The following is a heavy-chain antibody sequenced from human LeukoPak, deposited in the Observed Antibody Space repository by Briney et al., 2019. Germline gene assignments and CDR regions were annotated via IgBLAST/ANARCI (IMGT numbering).Heavy chain of an antibody. CDR1: GFTFSTYW. CDR3: TRDRTTLADDY. V-gene: IGHV3-53*01. J-gene: IGHJ4*02. CDR2: GYGGGRA. Sequence: PGGSLRLSCAASGFTFSTYWRHWVRHAPGKGLEWVSGGYGGGRAYYIDSVKGRFTISRDNSRNTLYLEMNSVRAEDTAVYYCTRDRTTLADDYWGQGTLVTVSS. D-gene: IGHD1-26*01.